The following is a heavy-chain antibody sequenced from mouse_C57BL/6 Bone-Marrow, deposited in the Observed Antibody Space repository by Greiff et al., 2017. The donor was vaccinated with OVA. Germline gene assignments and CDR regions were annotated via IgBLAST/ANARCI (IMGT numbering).Heavy chain of an antibody. CDR2: ISDGGSYT. J-gene: IGHJ2*01. D-gene: IGHD2-3*01. CDR1: GFTFSSYA. Sequence: DVKLVESGVGLVKPGGSLKLSCAASGFTFSSYAMSWVRQTPEKRLEWVATISDGGSYTYYPDNVKGRFTISRDNAKNNLYLQMSHLKSEDTAMYYCARVYDGYPFDYWGQGTTLTVSS. CDR3: ARVYDGYPFDY. V-gene: IGHV5-4*03.